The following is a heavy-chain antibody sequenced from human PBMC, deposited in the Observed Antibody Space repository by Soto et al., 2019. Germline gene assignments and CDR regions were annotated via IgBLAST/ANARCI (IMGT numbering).Heavy chain of an antibody. V-gene: IGHV4-59*08. Sequence: QVQLQESGPGLVKPSETLSLTCTVSGGSISGYFWSWIRQPPGKGLEWIGYIYYSGSTNYNPSLKSRLTRSVDTSTNQFSLTLSSVTAADTAMYYCARHGSYSNRLYSCDIWVQGTMVTVSS. CDR2: IYYSGST. CDR3: ARHGSYSNRLYSCDI. CDR1: GGSISGYF. J-gene: IGHJ3*02. D-gene: IGHD4-4*01.